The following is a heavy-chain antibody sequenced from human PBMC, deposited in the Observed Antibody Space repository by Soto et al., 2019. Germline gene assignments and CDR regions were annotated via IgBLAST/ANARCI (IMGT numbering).Heavy chain of an antibody. CDR1: GGSISSSSYY. D-gene: IGHD2-15*01. J-gene: IGHJ4*02. V-gene: IGHV4-39*01. Sequence: SETLSLTCTVSGGSISSSSYYWGWLRQPPGKGLEWIGSIYYSGSTYYNPSLKSRVTISVDTSKNQFSLKLSSVTAADTAVYYCARPGYCSGGSCYLRFDYWGQGTLVTVSS. CDR3: ARPGYCSGGSCYLRFDY. CDR2: IYYSGST.